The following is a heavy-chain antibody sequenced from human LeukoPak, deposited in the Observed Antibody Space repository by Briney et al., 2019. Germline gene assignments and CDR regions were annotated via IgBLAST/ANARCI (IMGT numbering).Heavy chain of an antibody. Sequence: SETLSLTCSVSGGSISSSSYYWGWIRQSPGKGLEWIGSIYYRGSTYYKPSLKSRVTISVDTPKNQFSLKLSSVTAADTAVYYCARILTSGDYWGQGTLVTVSS. CDR1: GGSISSSSYY. J-gene: IGHJ4*02. V-gene: IGHV4-39*01. CDR3: ARILTSGDY. CDR2: IYYRGST. D-gene: IGHD3-10*01.